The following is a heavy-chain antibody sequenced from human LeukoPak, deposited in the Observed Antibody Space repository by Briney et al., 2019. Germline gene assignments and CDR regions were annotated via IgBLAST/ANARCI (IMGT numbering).Heavy chain of an antibody. CDR1: DGSINSYY. CDR2: IYYNGNT. V-gene: IGHV4-59*01. CDR3: ARGRSNYYGMDV. D-gene: IGHD1-26*01. J-gene: IGHJ6*02. Sequence: SETLSLTCSVSDGSINSYYWNWIRRPPGKGLEWIGYIYYNGNTNYSPSLKSRVTMSVDTSKNLFTLKVSSVTAADTAVYYCARGRSNYYGMDVWGQGTTVTVSS.